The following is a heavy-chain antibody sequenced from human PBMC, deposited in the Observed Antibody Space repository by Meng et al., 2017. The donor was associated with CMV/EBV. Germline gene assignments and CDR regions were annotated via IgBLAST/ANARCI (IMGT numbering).Heavy chain of an antibody. CDR3: ATRLVPATEYNWFDP. J-gene: IGHJ5*02. V-gene: IGHV4-34*01. CDR1: GGSFSGYY. D-gene: IGHD2-2*01. CDR2: INHSGST. Sequence: YGGSFSGYYWSWLRQPPGKGLEWIGEINHSGSTNYTPSLKSRVTISVDTSKNQFSLKLSSVTAADTAVYYCATRLVPATEYNWFDPWGQGTLVTVSS.